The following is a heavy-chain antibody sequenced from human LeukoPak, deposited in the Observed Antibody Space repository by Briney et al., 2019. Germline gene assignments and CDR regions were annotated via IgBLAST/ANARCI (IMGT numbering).Heavy chain of an antibody. J-gene: IGHJ5*02. D-gene: IGHD6-13*01. CDR2: MNPNSGNT. V-gene: IGHV1-8*01. Sequence: ASVKVSCKASGYTFTSYDINWVRQATGQGLEWMGWMNPNSGNTGYAQKFQGRVTMTRNTSISTAYMELSSLRSEDTAVYYCARAPRGAAAGPNWFDLWGQGTLVTVSS. CDR1: GYTFTSYD. CDR3: ARAPRGAAAGPNWFDL.